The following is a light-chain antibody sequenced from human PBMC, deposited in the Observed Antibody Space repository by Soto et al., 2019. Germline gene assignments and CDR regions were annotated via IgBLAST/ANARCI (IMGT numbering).Light chain of an antibody. CDR1: QSVLYRSNHQNY. J-gene: IGKJ5*01. CDR2: CAS. V-gene: IGKV4-1*01. Sequence: DIVMTQSHASLAVSLGERATINCKSSQSVLYRSNHQNYLAWYQQKPGHPPQLLIYCASTRESGVPDRFSGSGSGTDFTLTISSLQAEDGAGYYCQRLVDSPITFGHGTRLEIK. CDR3: QRLVDSPIT.